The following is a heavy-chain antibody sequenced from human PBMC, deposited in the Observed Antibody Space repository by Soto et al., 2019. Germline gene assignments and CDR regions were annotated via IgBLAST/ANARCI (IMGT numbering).Heavy chain of an antibody. CDR1: GGSMNTYF. V-gene: IGHV4-59*08. CDR2: IYYSGST. CDR3: ARHNWGTVDLHIYMDA. Sequence: QVQLQESGPGLVKPSETLSLTCTVSGGSMNTYFWSWIRQPPGKGLEWIGYIYYSGSTTYNPSLKMRATIASDTSQIQFFLKLRSVTAADTALYSCARHNWGTVDLHIYMDAWGKGTTVTVSS. D-gene: IGHD7-27*01. J-gene: IGHJ6*03.